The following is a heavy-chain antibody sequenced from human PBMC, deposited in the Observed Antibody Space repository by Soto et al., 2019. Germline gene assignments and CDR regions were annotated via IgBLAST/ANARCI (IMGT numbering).Heavy chain of an antibody. D-gene: IGHD2-21*01. CDR1: GGSLSDYV. CDR2: INHLGSI. Sequence: SETLSLTCVVSGGSLSDYVWSWIRQPPGMALEWIGEINHLGSINYDPSLKSRVTMSVDTSKNQFSLTLNSVTAADTATYYCARGGISHWAYFYYMDVWDRGTTVTVSS. J-gene: IGHJ6*03. CDR3: ARGGISHWAYFYYMDV. V-gene: IGHV4-34*01.